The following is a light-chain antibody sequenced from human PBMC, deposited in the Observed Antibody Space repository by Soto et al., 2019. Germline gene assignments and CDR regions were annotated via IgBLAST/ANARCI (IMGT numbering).Light chain of an antibody. CDR1: QSVGSNY. CDR2: GAS. CDR3: QRYVTSPWT. V-gene: IGKV3-20*01. J-gene: IGKJ1*01. Sequence: DIVLTQSPGTLSLSPGERATLSCRASQSVGSNYLAWYQQKPGQAPRLLTYGASSGVTGIPDRFSGSGSGTDFPLTISRLEHEEFPVYYCQRYVTSPWTFGQGTKVAIK.